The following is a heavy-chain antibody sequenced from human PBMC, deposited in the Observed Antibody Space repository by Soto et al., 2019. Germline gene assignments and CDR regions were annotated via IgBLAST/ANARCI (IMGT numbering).Heavy chain of an antibody. CDR1: GFTFSDYY. CDR2: ISSSGSTI. V-gene: IGHV3-11*01. D-gene: IGHD6-13*01. Sequence: GGSLRLSCAASGFTFSDYYMSLIRQAPGKGLEWVSYISSSGSTIYYADSVKGRFTISRDNAKNSLYLQMNSLRAEDTAVYYCARLIYSSSWYGDYWGQGTLVTVSS. CDR3: ARLIYSSSWYGDY. J-gene: IGHJ4*02.